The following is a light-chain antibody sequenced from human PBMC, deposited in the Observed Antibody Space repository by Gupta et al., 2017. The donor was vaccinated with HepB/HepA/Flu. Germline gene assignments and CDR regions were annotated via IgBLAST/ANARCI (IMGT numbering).Light chain of an antibody. Sequence: GDRVTITCRDSQGISTHLAWYQQKPGKAPKLLIYDASTLQSGVPSRFSGSGSGTEFTLTISSLQPEDFATYYCQQLNIYPLTFGGGTQVEIK. CDR2: DAS. CDR3: QQLNIYPLT. CDR1: QGISTH. J-gene: IGKJ4*01. V-gene: IGKV1-9*01.